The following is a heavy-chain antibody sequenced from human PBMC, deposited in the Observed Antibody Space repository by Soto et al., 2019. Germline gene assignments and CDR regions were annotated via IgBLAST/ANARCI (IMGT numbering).Heavy chain of an antibody. CDR2: ISAYNGNT. CDR3: ARDVVTIFGVVIPGYYGMDV. J-gene: IGHJ6*02. CDR1: GYTFTSYG. Sequence: ASVKVSCQASGYTFTSYGISWVRQAPGQGLEWMGWISAYNGNTNYAQKLQGRVTMTTDTSTSTAYMELRSLRSDDTAVYYCARDVVTIFGVVIPGYYGMDVWGQGTTVTVSS. D-gene: IGHD3-3*01. V-gene: IGHV1-18*01.